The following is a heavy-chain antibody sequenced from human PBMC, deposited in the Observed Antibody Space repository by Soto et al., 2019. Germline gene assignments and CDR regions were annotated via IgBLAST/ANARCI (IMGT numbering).Heavy chain of an antibody. CDR2: IYSGGST. Sequence: GGSLRLSCAASGFTVSSNYMSWVRQAPGKGLEWVSVIYSGGSTYYADSVKGRFTISRHNSKNTLYLQMNSLRAEDTAVYYCARVRSRCSGGSCYPNGFDIWGQGTKVTVSS. CDR1: GFTVSSNY. V-gene: IGHV3-53*04. D-gene: IGHD2-15*01. J-gene: IGHJ3*02. CDR3: ARVRSRCSGGSCYPNGFDI.